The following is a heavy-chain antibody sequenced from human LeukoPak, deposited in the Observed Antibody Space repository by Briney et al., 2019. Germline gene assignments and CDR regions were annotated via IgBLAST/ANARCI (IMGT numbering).Heavy chain of an antibody. CDR1: GGSVSSGSYY. V-gene: IGHV4-61*01. D-gene: IGHD3-22*01. J-gene: IGHJ4*02. Sequence: SETLSLTCTVSGGSVSSGSYYWSWIRQPPGKGLEWIGYIYYSGSTNYNPSLKSRVTISVDTSKNQFSLKLSSVTAADTAVYYCARVSTRYYDSSGYYHPFDYWGQGTLVTVSS. CDR3: ARVSTRYYDSSGYYHPFDY. CDR2: IYYSGST.